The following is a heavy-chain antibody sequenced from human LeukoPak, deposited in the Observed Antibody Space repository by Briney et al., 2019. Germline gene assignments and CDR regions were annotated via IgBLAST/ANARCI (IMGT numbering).Heavy chain of an antibody. CDR1: GGSISSYY. Sequence: KPSETLSLTCTVSGGSISSYYWSWIRQPPGKGLEWNGNIYTSGNTNYNPSLKSRVAISVDTSKNQFSLKLNSVTAADTAVYYCARPYSSGWSGAFDIWGQGTMVTVSS. CDR2: IYTSGNT. V-gene: IGHV4-4*09. D-gene: IGHD6-19*01. J-gene: IGHJ3*02. CDR3: ARPYSSGWSGAFDI.